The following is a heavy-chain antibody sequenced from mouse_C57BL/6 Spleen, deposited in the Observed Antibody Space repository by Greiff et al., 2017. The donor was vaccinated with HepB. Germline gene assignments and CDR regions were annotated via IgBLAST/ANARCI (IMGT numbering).Heavy chain of an antibody. CDR3: ARRDLYYFDY. CDR1: GYTFTDYY. Sequence: EVKLQQSGPELVKPGASVKISCKASGYTFTDYYMNWVKQSHGKSLEWIGDINPNNGGTSYNQKFKGKATLTVDKSSSTAYMELRSLTSEDSAVYYCARRDLYYFDYWGQGTTLTVSS. D-gene: IGHD3-3*01. V-gene: IGHV1-26*01. CDR2: INPNNGGT. J-gene: IGHJ2*01.